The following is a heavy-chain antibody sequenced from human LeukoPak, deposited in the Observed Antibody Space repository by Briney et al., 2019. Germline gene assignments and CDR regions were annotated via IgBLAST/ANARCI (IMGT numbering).Heavy chain of an antibody. CDR2: IYYSGST. D-gene: IGHD1-26*01. J-gene: IGHJ5*02. Sequence: MPSETLSLTCTVSGGSISSSSYYWGWIRQPPGKGLEWIGSIYYSGSTYYNPSLKSRVTISVDTSKNQFSLKLSSVTAADTAVYYCARRAVGATGDWFDPWGQGTLVTVSS. CDR3: ARRAVGATGDWFDP. CDR1: GGSISSSSYY. V-gene: IGHV4-39*01.